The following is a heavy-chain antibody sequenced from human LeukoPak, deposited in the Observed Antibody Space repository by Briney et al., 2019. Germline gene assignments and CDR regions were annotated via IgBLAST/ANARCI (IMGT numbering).Heavy chain of an antibody. J-gene: IGHJ4*02. CDR3: ARAKPPYSSSSLVGY. Sequence: GGSLRLSCAASGFTFSSYAMHWVRQAPGKGLEWVAVISYDGSNKYYADSVKGRFTISRDNSKNTLYLQMNSLRAEDTAVYYCARAKPPYSSSSLVGYWGQGTLVTVSS. CDR2: ISYDGSNK. V-gene: IGHV3-30*01. D-gene: IGHD6-6*01. CDR1: GFTFSSYA.